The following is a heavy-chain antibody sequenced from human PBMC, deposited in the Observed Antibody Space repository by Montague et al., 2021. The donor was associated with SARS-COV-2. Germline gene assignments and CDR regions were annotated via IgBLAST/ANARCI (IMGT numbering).Heavy chain of an antibody. Sequence: TGSVTCVVYVWCLSGYYWSLLRQPPGKGLEWVGEINHSLSTNYNPSLNSPVTISVDTSKNQFSLKLSSVTASDTAVYYCARVAVVVRAATEDYYYYYGMDAWGQGTPVTVS. V-gene: IGHV4-34*01. CDR3: ARVAVVVRAATEDYYYYYGMDA. D-gene: IGHD2-2*01. CDR2: INHSLST. J-gene: IGHJ6*02. CDR1: VWCLSGYY.